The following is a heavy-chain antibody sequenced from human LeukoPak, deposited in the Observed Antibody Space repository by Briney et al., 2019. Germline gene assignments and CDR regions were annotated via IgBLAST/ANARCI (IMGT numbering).Heavy chain of an antibody. D-gene: IGHD2-15*01. J-gene: IGHJ6*03. V-gene: IGHV4-34*01. CDR2: ITHSGST. CDR3: ARVVAGGMNYYYYYYMDV. Sequence: SETLSLTCAVYGGSFSGYYWSWIRQPPGKGLEWIGEITHSGSTNYNPSLKSRVTISVDTSKNQFSLKLSSVTAADTAVYYCARVVAGGMNYYYYYYMDVWGKGTTVTISS. CDR1: GGSFSGYY.